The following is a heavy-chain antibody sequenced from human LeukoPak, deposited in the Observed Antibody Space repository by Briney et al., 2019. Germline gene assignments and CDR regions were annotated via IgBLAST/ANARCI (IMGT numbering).Heavy chain of an antibody. J-gene: IGHJ4*02. CDR3: ARARSVVTATPGN. V-gene: IGHV3-21*01. CDR2: ISSSSSYI. D-gene: IGHD2-21*02. CDR1: GFTFSSYS. Sequence: GGSLRLSCAASGFTFSSYSMNWVRQAPGTGLEWVSSISSSSSYIYYADSVKGRFTISRDNAKNSLYLQMNSLRAEDTAVYYCARARSVVTATPGNWGQGTLVTVSS.